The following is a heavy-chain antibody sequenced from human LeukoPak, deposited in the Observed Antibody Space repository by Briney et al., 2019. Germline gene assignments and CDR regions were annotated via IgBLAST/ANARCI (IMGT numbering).Heavy chain of an antibody. CDR2: IYTSGST. D-gene: IGHD3-10*01. J-gene: IGHJ5*02. CDR1: GGSISSGNSY. CDR3: AREMVRGSSWFDP. V-gene: IGHV4-61*02. Sequence: SQTLSLTCTVSGGSISSGNSYWSWIRQPAGKGLEWIGRIYTSGSTNYNPSLKSRVTISVDTSKNQFSLKLSSVTAADTAVYYCAREMVRGSSWFDPWGQGTLVTVSS.